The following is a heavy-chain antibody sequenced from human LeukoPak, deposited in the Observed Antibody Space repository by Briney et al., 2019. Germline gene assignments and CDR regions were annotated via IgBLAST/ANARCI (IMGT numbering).Heavy chain of an antibody. D-gene: IGHD1-26*01. V-gene: IGHV4-59*01. CDR1: GGTISSYY. J-gene: IGHJ3*02. CDR3: ARDRRRELLHAFDI. CDR2: IDYSGST. Sequence: SETLSLTCTVSGGTISSYYWSWIRQPPGKGLEWIAYIDYSGSTNYNPSLKSRVTISVDASRNQFSLNLSSVTAADTAVYYCARDRRRELLHAFDIWGQGTLVTVSS.